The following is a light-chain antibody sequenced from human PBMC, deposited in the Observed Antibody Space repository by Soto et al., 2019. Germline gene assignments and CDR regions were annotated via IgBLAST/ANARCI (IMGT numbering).Light chain of an antibody. V-gene: IGKV1-5*03. CDR2: QTS. CDR1: QSVSDW. CDR3: QQYDSFPRT. J-gene: IGKJ1*01. Sequence: DVQMTQSPSTLSASVGDRVTITCRASQSVSDWLAWFQQKPGKAPKLLISQTSSLESGIPSRFGGSGSGTDFTLTISSLQPDDFATYYCQQYDSFPRTFGQGTKVEIK.